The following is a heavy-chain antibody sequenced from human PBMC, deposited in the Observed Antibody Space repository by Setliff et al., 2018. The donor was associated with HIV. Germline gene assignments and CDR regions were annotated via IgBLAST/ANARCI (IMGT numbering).Heavy chain of an antibody. J-gene: IGHJ4*02. CDR1: GFTFSSYW. CDR3: AKSYCNDHCHGGYFDN. V-gene: IGHV3-7*01. CDR2: IKQDGSEK. D-gene: IGHD2-15*01. Sequence: GGSLRLSCTASGFTFSSYWMSWVRRAPGKGLEWVANIKQDGSEKHYVDSVKGRFTISRDNAKNSLYLQMNSLRVEDTAVHYCAKSYCNDHCHGGYFDNWGQGTLVTVSS.